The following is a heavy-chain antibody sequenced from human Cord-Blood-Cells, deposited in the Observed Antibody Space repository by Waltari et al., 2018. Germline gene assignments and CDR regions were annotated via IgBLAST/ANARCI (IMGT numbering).Heavy chain of an antibody. Sequence: QVQLVESGGGLVQPGGSLRLSCAASGFTFSDYYMSWICQAPGKGLEWVSYSSSSGSTIYYADSVKGRFTISRDNAKNSLYYCAREEGSSWSTEYFQHWGQGTLVTVSS. D-gene: IGHD6-13*01. CDR3: H. CDR2: SSSSGSTI. CDR1: GFTFSDYY. J-gene: IGHJ1*01. V-gene: IGHV3-11*01.